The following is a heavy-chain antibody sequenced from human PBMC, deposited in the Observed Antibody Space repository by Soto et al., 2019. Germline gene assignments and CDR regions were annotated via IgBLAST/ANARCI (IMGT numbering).Heavy chain of an antibody. CDR3: ARERTVAGTRYYYYGMDV. Sequence: GGSLRLSCTASGFTFSSYWMSWVRQAPGKGLEWVANIKQDGSEKYYVDSVKGRFTISRDNAKNSLYLQMNSLRAEDTAVYYCARERTVAGTRYYYYGMDVWGQGTTVTVSS. V-gene: IGHV3-7*03. CDR1: GFTFSSYW. CDR2: IKQDGSEK. D-gene: IGHD6-19*01. J-gene: IGHJ6*02.